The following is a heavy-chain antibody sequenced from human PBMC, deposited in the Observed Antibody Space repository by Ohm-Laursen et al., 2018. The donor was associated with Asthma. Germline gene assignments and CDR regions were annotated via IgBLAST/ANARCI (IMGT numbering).Heavy chain of an antibody. J-gene: IGHJ4*02. CDR2: ISSSSSYI. CDR3: ARDFEAMVRGVICY. CDR1: GFTFSSYS. D-gene: IGHD3-10*01. V-gene: IGHV3-21*01. Sequence: SLRLSCAASGFTFSSYSMNWVRQAPGKGLEWVSSISSSSSYIYYADSVKGRFTISRDNAKNSLYLQMNSLRAEDTAVYYCARDFEAMVRGVICYWGQGTLVTVSS.